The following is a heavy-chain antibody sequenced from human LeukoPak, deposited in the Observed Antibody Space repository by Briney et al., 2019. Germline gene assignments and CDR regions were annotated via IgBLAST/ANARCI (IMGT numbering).Heavy chain of an antibody. Sequence: GGSLRLSCAASGFTFSDYYMSWIRQAPGKGLEWVSYNSSSSSYTNYADSVKGRFTISRDNAKNSLYLQMNSLRAEDTAVYYCARDKTYGDSGKAFDIWGQGTMVTVSS. CDR1: GFTFSDYY. CDR2: NSSSSSYT. D-gene: IGHD4-17*01. CDR3: ARDKTYGDSGKAFDI. J-gene: IGHJ3*02. V-gene: IGHV3-11*06.